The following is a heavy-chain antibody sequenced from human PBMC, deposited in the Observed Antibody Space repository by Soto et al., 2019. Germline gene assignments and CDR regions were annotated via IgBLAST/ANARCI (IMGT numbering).Heavy chain of an antibody. CDR1: GGSFSGYY. CDR2: INHSGST. CDR3: ARDIPALTMVRGGSRHFDY. D-gene: IGHD3-10*01. J-gene: IGHJ4*02. Sequence: QVQLQQWGAGLLKPSETLSLTCAVYGGSFSGYYWSWIRQPPGKGLEWIGEINHSGSTNYNPSLKRRVTISVDTCKNQFSLKLSSVTAADTAVYYCARDIPALTMVRGGSRHFDYWGQGTLVTVSS. V-gene: IGHV4-34*01.